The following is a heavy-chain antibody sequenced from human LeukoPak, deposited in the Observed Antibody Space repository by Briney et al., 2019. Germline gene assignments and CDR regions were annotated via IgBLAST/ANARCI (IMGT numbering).Heavy chain of an antibody. V-gene: IGHV4-30-2*01. J-gene: IGHJ6*02. CDR2: IYHSGST. Sequence: SQTLSLTCTVSGGSISSGGYYWSWIRQPPGKGLEWIGYIYHSGSTYYNPSLKSRVTISVDRSKNQFSLKLSSVTAADTAVYYCAGFGELFGYYGMDVWGQGTTVTVSS. CDR1: GGSISSGGYY. CDR3: AGFGELFGYYGMDV. D-gene: IGHD3-10*01.